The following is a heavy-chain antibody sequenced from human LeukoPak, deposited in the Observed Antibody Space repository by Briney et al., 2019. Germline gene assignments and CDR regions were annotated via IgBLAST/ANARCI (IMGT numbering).Heavy chain of an antibody. J-gene: IGHJ4*02. V-gene: IGHV4-39*01. Sequence: SETLSLTCTVTGGSISNGPYYWGWIRQPPGKGLEWIGRMYYSGNTYYKSWLQSRLTVSGDPSKNQFSLKLSSVTAADTTVYYCARLRATLTVVVTLFDSWGQGTLVTVSS. CDR2: MYYSGNT. CDR3: ARLRATLTVVVTLFDS. D-gene: IGHD3-22*01. CDR1: GGSISNGPYY.